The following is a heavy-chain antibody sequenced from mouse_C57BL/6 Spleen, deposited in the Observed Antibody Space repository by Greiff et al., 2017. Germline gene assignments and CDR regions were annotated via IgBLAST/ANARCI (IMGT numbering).Heavy chain of an antibody. CDR3: ARDWYYGSSYGGAMDY. V-gene: IGHV1-59*01. Sequence: QVHVKQPGAELVRPGTSVKLSCKASGYTFTSYWMHWVKQRPGQGLEWIGVIDPSDSYTNYNQKFKGKATLTVDTSSSTAYMQLSSLTSEDSAVYYCARDWYYGSSYGGAMDYWGQGTSVTVSS. J-gene: IGHJ4*01. D-gene: IGHD1-1*01. CDR1: GYTFTSYW. CDR2: IDPSDSYT.